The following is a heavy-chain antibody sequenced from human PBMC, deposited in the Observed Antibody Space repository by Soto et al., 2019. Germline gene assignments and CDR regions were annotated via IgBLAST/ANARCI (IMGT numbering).Heavy chain of an antibody. Sequence: QVQLVQSGAEVKKPGSSVKVSCKASGGTFSSYTISWVRQAPGQGLEWMGRIIPILGIANYAQKFQGRVTITADKSTSTACMELSSLRSEDTAVYYCARVSGVAYFDYWGQGTLVTVSS. CDR2: IIPILGIA. V-gene: IGHV1-69*02. CDR3: ARVSGVAYFDY. J-gene: IGHJ4*02. D-gene: IGHD2-15*01. CDR1: GGTFSSYT.